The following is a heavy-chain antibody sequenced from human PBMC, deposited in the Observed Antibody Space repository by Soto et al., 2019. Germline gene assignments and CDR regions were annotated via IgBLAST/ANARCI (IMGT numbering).Heavy chain of an antibody. J-gene: IGHJ6*02. CDR3: ARATAGVVGRPGAMDV. D-gene: IGHD1-26*01. V-gene: IGHV3-33*01. CDR2: IWYDGTNK. Sequence: PGGSLRLSCAASGFTFSSYGMHWVRQAPGKGLEWVTAIWYDGTNKYFAESVRGRFTISRDSSNNILFLQMNSLRVDDSAVYYCARATAGVVGRPGAMDVWGQGTTVTVSS. CDR1: GFTFSSYG.